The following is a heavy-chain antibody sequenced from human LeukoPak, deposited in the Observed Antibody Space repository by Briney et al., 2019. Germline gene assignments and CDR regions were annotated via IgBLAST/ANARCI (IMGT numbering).Heavy chain of an antibody. CDR3: ARGRGYSGSYYFDY. Sequence: GASVKVSCKASGGTXSSYAISWVRQAPGQGLEWMGRIIPILGIANYAQKFQGRVTITADKSTSTAYMELSSLRSEDTAVYYCARGRGYSGSYYFDYWGQGTLVTVSS. D-gene: IGHD1-26*01. V-gene: IGHV1-69*04. CDR1: GGTXSSYA. J-gene: IGHJ4*02. CDR2: IIPILGIA.